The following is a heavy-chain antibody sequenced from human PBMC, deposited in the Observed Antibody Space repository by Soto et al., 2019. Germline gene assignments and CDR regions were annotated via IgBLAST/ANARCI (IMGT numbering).Heavy chain of an antibody. D-gene: IGHD2-2*01. CDR2: IYYSGST. CDR1: GGSISSGGYY. CDR3: ARALKYCSSTSCYEPYYYYGMDV. J-gene: IGHJ6*02. V-gene: IGHV4-31*03. Sequence: SETLSLTCTVSGGSISSGGYYWSWIRQHPGKGLEWIGYIYYSGSTYYNPSLKSRVTISVDTSKNQFSLKLSSVTAPDTAVYYCARALKYCSSTSCYEPYYYYGMDVWGQGTTVTVSS.